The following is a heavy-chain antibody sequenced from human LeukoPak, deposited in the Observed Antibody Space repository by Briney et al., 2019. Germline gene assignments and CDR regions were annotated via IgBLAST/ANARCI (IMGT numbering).Heavy chain of an antibody. Sequence: ASVKVSCKASGYTFTSYGISWVRQAPGQGLEWMGWISAYNGNTNYAQKLQGRVTMTTDTSTSTAYMELRSLRSDDTAVYYCARLILSPDPRHGDYYYYGMDVWGQGTTVTVSS. J-gene: IGHJ6*02. CDR1: GYTFTSYG. CDR2: ISAYNGNT. V-gene: IGHV1-18*01. CDR3: ARLILSPDPRHGDYYYYGMDV. D-gene: IGHD2-21*01.